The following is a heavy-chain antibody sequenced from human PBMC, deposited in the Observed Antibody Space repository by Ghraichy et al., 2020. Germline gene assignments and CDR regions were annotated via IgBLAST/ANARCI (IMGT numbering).Heavy chain of an antibody. CDR2: INPNSGDT. D-gene: IGHD4-17*01. Sequence: ASVKVSCKASGYTFSTYNMHWVRQAPGQGLEWMGWINPNSGDTKYAHKFQGWVTLTRATSIRAAYMELNRLKPDDTAVYYCAKAGDFGDHVRRGPDFFDIWGQGTMVTVSS. J-gene: IGHJ3*02. V-gene: IGHV1-2*04. CDR1: GYTFSTYN. CDR3: AKAGDFGDHVRRGPDFFDI.